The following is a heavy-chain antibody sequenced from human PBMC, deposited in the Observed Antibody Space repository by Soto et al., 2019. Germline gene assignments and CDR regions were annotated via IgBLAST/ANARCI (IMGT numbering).Heavy chain of an antibody. CDR2: ISWNSGSI. J-gene: IGHJ6*02. V-gene: IGHV3-9*01. CDR3: AKDAITMVRGVISYYGMDV. Sequence: EVQLVESGGGLVQPGRSLRLSCAASGFTFDDYAMHWVRQAPGKGLEWVSGISWNSGSIGYADSVKGRFTISRDNAKNSLYLKINSLRAEDTALYYCAKDAITMVRGVISYYGMDVWGQGTTVTVSS. D-gene: IGHD3-10*01. CDR1: GFTFDDYA.